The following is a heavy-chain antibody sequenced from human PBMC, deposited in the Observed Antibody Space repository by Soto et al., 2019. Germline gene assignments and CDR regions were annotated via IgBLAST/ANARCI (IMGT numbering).Heavy chain of an antibody. CDR1: GGSFTGYY. J-gene: IGHJ6*02. D-gene: IGHD3-10*01. CDR3: ARGEAFLREVPFYAHGVHV. CDR2: MNHDGIT. V-gene: IGHV4-34*01. Sequence: QVQLRQWGAGLLKPSETLSLTCGVYGGSFTGYYWTWIRQPPGERLEWIGEMNHDGITNYTPSLKRRAAITLDTSKTQSPLRLTSVPAAGTAVYSGARGEAFLREVPFYAHGVHVWGQGPTVTVSS.